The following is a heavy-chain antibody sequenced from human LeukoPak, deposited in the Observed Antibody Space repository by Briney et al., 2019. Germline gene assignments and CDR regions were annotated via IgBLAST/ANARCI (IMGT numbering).Heavy chain of an antibody. J-gene: IGHJ4*02. D-gene: IGHD2-2*01. CDR3: ARGRVLIEYQLPPLQ. CDR2: IYYSGST. Sequence: SETLSLTCTVSGGSMSPYHWGWIRQPPGKGLEWTGYIYYSGSTNYNPSLKSRVTISVDTSKNQFSLKLSSVTAADTAVYYCARGRVLIEYQLPPLQWGQGTLVTVSS. CDR1: GGSMSPYH. V-gene: IGHV4-59*12.